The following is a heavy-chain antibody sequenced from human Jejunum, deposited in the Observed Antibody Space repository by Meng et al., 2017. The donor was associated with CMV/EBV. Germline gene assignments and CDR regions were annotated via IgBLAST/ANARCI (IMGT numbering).Heavy chain of an antibody. CDR2: IKQDGSAT. CDR1: GFTYSNFW. Sequence: CAVSGFTYSNFWMSWVRQSPGMGLEWVANIKQDGSATYYADSVKGRFTITGDNAKNSLYLQMDNLRADDTAVYYCVREDIVVFDNWGQGTLVTVSS. CDR3: VREDIVVFDN. V-gene: IGHV3-7*01. J-gene: IGHJ5*02. D-gene: IGHD2-15*01.